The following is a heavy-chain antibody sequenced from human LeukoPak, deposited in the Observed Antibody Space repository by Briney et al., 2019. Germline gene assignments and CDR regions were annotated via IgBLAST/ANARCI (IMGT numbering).Heavy chain of an antibody. V-gene: IGHV3-23*01. D-gene: IGHD3-10*01. CDR3: AKSSPPPYYYGSGLGYFDY. CDR2: ISGSGSST. J-gene: IGHJ4*02. Sequence: GGSLRLSCAASGFSFSSYAMSWVRQAPGRGLEWVSIISGSGSSTYYANSVKGRFTISRDNSKNTLYLQMNSLRAEDTAVYYCAKSSPPPYYYGSGLGYFDYWGQGTLVTVSS. CDR1: GFSFSSYA.